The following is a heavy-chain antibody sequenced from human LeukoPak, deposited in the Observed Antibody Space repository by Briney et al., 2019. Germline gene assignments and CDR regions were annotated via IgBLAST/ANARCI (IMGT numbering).Heavy chain of an antibody. CDR2: TYGSGIT. J-gene: IGHJ6*03. Sequence: SETLSLTCTVSGGSIISNYWSWIRQSAGTGLEWIGRTYGSGITDYNPSLKSRVTMSLDTSRKQFSLRLTSVTAADTAVYYCARLKFYDSTGYSPDYYMDVWGKGTTVSVFS. CDR3: ARLKFYDSTGYSPDYYMDV. D-gene: IGHD3-22*01. V-gene: IGHV4-4*07. CDR1: GGSIISNY.